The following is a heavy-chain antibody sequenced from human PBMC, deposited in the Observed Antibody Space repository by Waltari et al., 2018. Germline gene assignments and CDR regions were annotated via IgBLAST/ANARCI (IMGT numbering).Heavy chain of an antibody. CDR1: GFTFSSYS. V-gene: IGHV3-21*01. J-gene: IGHJ4*02. CDR2: ISSSSGYR. Sequence: EVQLVESGGGLVKPGGSLRLSCAASGFTFSSYSMNWVRQAPGKGLEWVSSISSSSGYRQYADSVKGRFTISRDNAKNSLYLQMNSRRAEDTAVYYCARDGEPKWGGVTDNPRMNDYWGQGTLVTVSS. D-gene: IGHD2-21*02. CDR3: ARDGEPKWGGVTDNPRMNDY.